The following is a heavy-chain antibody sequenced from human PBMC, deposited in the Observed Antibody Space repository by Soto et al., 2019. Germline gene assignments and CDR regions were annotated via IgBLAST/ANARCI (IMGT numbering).Heavy chain of an antibody. V-gene: IGHV3-66*01. CDR2: IYSGGST. Sequence: EVQLVESGGGLVQPGGSLRLSCAASGFTFSGNSMSWVRQAPGKGLEWVAVIYSGGSTYYADAVKGRLTISRNNTKNTLYLQMNIVRDEDTALYYWARGRHTTESIDVWGQGTTVTVSS. CDR3: ARGRHTTESIDV. D-gene: IGHD3-3*02. J-gene: IGHJ6*02. CDR1: GFTFSGNS.